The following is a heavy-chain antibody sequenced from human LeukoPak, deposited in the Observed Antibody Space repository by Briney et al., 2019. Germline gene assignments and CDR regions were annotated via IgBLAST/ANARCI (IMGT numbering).Heavy chain of an antibody. V-gene: IGHV3-7*01. CDR1: GFSFGSYW. D-gene: IGHD2-21*01. CDR2: IKEDGSEK. J-gene: IGHJ4*02. CDR3: ARLGLGGYSYSLDY. Sequence: GGSLRLSCAASGFSFGSYWMNWVRQAPGKGLEWVANIKEDGSEKYYVDSVKGRFTISRGSAKNALYLQMNSLRAEDTAVYYCARLGLGGYSYSLDYWGQGTLVTVSS.